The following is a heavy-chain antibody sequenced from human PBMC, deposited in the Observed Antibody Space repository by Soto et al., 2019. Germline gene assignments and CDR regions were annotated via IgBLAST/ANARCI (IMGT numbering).Heavy chain of an antibody. CDR3: ARDHGSRWQRNWFDP. CDR2: IYYSGST. Sequence: PSETLSLTCTVSGGSISSYYWSWIRQPPGKGLEWIGYIYYSGSTNYNPSLKSRVTISVDTSKNQFSLKLSSVTAADTAVYYCARDHGSRWQRNWFDPWGQGTLVTVSS. D-gene: IGHD6-19*01. CDR1: GGSISSYY. J-gene: IGHJ5*02. V-gene: IGHV4-59*01.